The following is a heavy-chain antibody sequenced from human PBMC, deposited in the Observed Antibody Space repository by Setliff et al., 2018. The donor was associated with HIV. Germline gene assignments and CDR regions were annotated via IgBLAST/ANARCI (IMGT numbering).Heavy chain of an antibody. J-gene: IGHJ4*02. CDR3: ARAYFGSGIYY. CDR1: GGSISSYY. V-gene: IGHV4-4*09. CDR2: RSTTGST. Sequence: SETLSLTCTVSGGSISSYYWSWIRQPPGKGLEWIGFRSTTGSTNYNPSLRSRVTISVDTSKNQFSLKLYSVTAADTAVYYCARAYFGSGIYYWGQGTLVTVSS. D-gene: IGHD3-10*01.